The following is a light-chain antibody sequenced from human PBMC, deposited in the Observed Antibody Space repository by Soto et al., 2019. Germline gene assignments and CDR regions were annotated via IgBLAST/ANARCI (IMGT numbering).Light chain of an antibody. CDR3: QQYNSYGRT. Sequence: DLQMTQSPATLSASVGDRVTITCGASQSIRSWLAWYQQKPGKAPKVLIYDASSLESGVPSRFSGSGSGTEFTLTISSLQPDDFATYYCQQYNSYGRTFGQGTKVDI. V-gene: IGKV1-5*01. CDR1: QSIRSW. CDR2: DAS. J-gene: IGKJ1*01.